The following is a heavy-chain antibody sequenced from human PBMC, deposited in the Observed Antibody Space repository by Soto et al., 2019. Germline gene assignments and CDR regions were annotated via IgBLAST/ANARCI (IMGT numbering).Heavy chain of an antibody. CDR3: ARGKDYGDYVEGYFDY. D-gene: IGHD4-17*01. V-gene: IGHV4-34*01. Sequence: QVQLQQWGAGLLKPSETLSLTCAVYGGSFSGYYWSWIRQPPGKGLEWIGEINHSGSTNYNPSLKSRVTISVDTSKNQFSLKLSSVTAADTAVDYCARGKDYGDYVEGYFDYWGQGTLVTVSS. J-gene: IGHJ4*02. CDR2: INHSGST. CDR1: GGSFSGYY.